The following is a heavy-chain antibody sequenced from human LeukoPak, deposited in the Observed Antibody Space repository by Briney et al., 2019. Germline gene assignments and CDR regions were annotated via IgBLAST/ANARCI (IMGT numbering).Heavy chain of an antibody. D-gene: IGHD2-21*02. CDR3: ARTVVVTSYFDY. J-gene: IGHJ4*02. CDR2: IYYSGST. V-gene: IGHV4-59*01. Sequence: SETLSLTCTVSGGSISSYYWSCIRQPPGNGLEWIGYIYYSGSTNYNPSLKSRVTISVDTSKNQFSLKLSSVTAADTAVYYCARTVVVTSYFDYWGQGTLVTVSS. CDR1: GGSISSYY.